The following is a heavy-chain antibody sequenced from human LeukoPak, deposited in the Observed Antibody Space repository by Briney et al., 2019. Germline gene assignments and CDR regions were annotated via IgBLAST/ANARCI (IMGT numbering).Heavy chain of an antibody. Sequence: GASVKVSCKASGYTFTSYGISWVRQAPGQGLEWMGWISAYNGNTDYAQKFQGRVTMTTDTSTSTAYMELRSLRSDDTAVYYCARDLRREQQLVLGYWGQGTLVTVSS. V-gene: IGHV1-18*04. CDR2: ISAYNGNT. CDR3: ARDLRREQQLVLGY. CDR1: GYTFTSYG. J-gene: IGHJ4*02. D-gene: IGHD6-13*01.